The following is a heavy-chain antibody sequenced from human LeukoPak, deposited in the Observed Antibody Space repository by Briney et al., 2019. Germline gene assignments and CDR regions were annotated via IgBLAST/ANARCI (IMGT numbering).Heavy chain of an antibody. CDR3: ARPPGIAAAGKVWFDP. Sequence: GASVKVSCKASGYTFTGYYMHWVRQAPGQGLEWMGWINPNSGGTNYAQKFQGRGTMTRDTSISPAYMELSRLRSDDTAVYYCARPPGIAAAGKVWFDPWGQGTLVTVSS. V-gene: IGHV1-2*02. J-gene: IGHJ5*02. D-gene: IGHD6-13*01. CDR2: INPNSGGT. CDR1: GYTFTGYY.